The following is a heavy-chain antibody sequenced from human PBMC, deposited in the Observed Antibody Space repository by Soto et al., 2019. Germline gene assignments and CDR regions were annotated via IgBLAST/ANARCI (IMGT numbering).Heavy chain of an antibody. D-gene: IGHD6-13*01. J-gene: IGHJ5*02. CDR1: GYTFTSYG. Sequence: ASVKVSCKASGYTFTSYGISWVRQAPGQGLEWMGWISAYNGNTNYAQKLQGRVTMTTDTSTSTAYMELRSLRSDDTVVYYCARSAAAGTRYRFDPWGQGTLVTVSS. CDR3: ARSAAAGTRYRFDP. V-gene: IGHV1-18*01. CDR2: ISAYNGNT.